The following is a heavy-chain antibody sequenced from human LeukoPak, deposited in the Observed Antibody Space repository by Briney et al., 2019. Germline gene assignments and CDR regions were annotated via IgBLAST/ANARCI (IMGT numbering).Heavy chain of an antibody. V-gene: IGHV1-46*01. CDR2: INPSGYSA. D-gene: IGHD3-10*01. J-gene: IGHJ4*02. CDR3: ARGRSSGSYHEYHFDY. Sequence: ASVKVSRKASGYTFTHYHMHRVRPAPRQGLEVMGIINPSGYSASYARSFQGRVTMTRVTSTSTVYVEPSSLRPEDTAVYYCARGRSSGSYHEYHFDYWGQGSLVTVSS. CDR1: GYTFTHYH.